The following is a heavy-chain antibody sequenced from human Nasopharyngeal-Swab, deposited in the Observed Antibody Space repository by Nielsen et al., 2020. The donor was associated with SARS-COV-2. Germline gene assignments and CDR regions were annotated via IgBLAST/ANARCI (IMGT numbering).Heavy chain of an antibody. J-gene: IGHJ6*02. CDR1: GYTFTSYS. V-gene: IGHV1-18*01. CDR2: ISAYNGNT. CDR3: ARVGGYDFWSGYYYYYYGMDV. Sequence: ASVKVSCKASGYTFTSYSISWVRQAPGQGLEWMGWISAYNGNTNYAQKLQGRVTMTTGTSTSTAYMELRSLRSDDTAVYYCARVGGYDFWSGYYYYYYGMDVWGQGTTVTVSS. D-gene: IGHD3-3*01.